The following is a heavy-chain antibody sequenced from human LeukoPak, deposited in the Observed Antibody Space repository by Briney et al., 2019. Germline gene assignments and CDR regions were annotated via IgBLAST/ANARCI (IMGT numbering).Heavy chain of an antibody. Sequence: GGSLRLSCAASGFTFSSYAMSWVRQAPGKGLEWVSAISGSGGSTYYADSVKGRFTISRDNSKNTPYLQMNSLRAEDTAVYYCAKAGAVAGRNDPDYWGQGTLVTVSS. D-gene: IGHD6-19*01. V-gene: IGHV3-23*01. J-gene: IGHJ4*02. CDR3: AKAGAVAGRNDPDY. CDR1: GFTFSSYA. CDR2: ISGSGGST.